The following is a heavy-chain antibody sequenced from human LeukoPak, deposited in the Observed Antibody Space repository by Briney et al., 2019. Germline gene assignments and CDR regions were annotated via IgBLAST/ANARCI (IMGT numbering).Heavy chain of an antibody. CDR2: ISGSGGST. CDR1: GFTFSSYA. V-gene: IGHV3-23*01. CDR3: AKLHGDDSSVHHAFDI. D-gene: IGHD3-22*01. J-gene: IGHJ3*02. Sequence: PGGSLRLSCAASGFTFSSYAMSWVRQAPGKGLEWVSAISGSGGSTYYADSVKGRFTISRDNSKNTLYLQMNSLRAEDTAVYYCAKLHGDDSSVHHAFDIWGQGTMVTVSS.